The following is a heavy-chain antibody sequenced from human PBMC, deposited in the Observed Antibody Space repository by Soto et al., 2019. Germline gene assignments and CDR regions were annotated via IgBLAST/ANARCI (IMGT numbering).Heavy chain of an antibody. D-gene: IGHD1-1*01. Sequence: GASVKVSCKASGYTFTSYAMHWVRQAPGQRLEWMGWINAGNGNTKYSQKFQGRVTITRDTSASTAYTELSSLRSEDTAVYYCATTIGRGYYFDYWGQGTLVTVSS. CDR1: GYTFTSYA. CDR2: INAGNGNT. J-gene: IGHJ4*02. V-gene: IGHV1-3*01. CDR3: ATTIGRGYYFDY.